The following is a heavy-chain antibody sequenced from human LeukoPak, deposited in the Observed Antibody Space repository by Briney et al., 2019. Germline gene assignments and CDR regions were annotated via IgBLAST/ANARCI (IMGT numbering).Heavy chain of an antibody. J-gene: IGHJ4*02. CDR3: VTQTYSGSNKYYFDY. CDR1: GFTLSSYA. Sequence: PGGSLRLSCAASGFTLSSYAMSWVRQAPGKGLEWVSAISGSGGSTYYADSVKGRFTISRDNSKNTLYLQMNSLRVEDTAVYYCVTQTYSGSNKYYFDYWGQGTLVTVPS. D-gene: IGHD1-26*01. V-gene: IGHV3-23*01. CDR2: ISGSGGST.